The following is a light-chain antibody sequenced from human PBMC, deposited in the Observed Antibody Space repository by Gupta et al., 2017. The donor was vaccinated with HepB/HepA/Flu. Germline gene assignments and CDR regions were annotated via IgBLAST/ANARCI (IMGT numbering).Light chain of an antibody. CDR3: QQRNNWLT. J-gene: IGKJ4*01. V-gene: IGKV3-11*01. CDR1: QSVSNY. CDR2: EAT. Sequence: EIVLTQTPATLSLPPGERATLSCRASQSVSNYLAWYQQKPGQAPRLLIYEATDRAPGIPARFSGSGSGTDFTLTISSLETEDFAVYYCQQRNNWLTFGGGTKVEMK.